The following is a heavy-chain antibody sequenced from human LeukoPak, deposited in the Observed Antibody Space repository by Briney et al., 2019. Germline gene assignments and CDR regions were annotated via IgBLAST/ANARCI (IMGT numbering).Heavy chain of an antibody. Sequence: ASVKVSCKASGYTFTGYYMHWVRQAPGQGLEWMGRINPNSGGTNYAQKFQGRVTMTRDTSISTAKMELSRLRSDDTAVYYCARQRYDSSGYRPYYFDYWGQGTLVTVSS. CDR3: ARQRYDSSGYRPYYFDY. J-gene: IGHJ4*02. CDR1: GYTFTGYY. CDR2: INPNSGGT. D-gene: IGHD3-22*01. V-gene: IGHV1-2*06.